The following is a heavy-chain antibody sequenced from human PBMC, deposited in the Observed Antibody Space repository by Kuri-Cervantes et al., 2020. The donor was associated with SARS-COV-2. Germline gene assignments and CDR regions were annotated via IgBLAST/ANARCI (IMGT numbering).Heavy chain of an antibody. J-gene: IGHJ4*02. CDR1: GFTFSSYS. CDR2: ISSSSSYI. Sequence: GESLKISCAASGFTFSSYSMNWVRQAPGKGLEWVSSISSSSSYIYYADSVKGRFTISRDNAKNSLYLQMNSLRAGDTAVYYCARARDSSGYYFDYWGQGTLVTVSS. CDR3: ARARDSSGYYFDY. D-gene: IGHD3-22*01. V-gene: IGHV3-21*01.